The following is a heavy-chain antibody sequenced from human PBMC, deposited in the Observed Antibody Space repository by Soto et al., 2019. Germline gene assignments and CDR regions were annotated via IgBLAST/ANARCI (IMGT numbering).Heavy chain of an antibody. CDR2: IKNDGTT. J-gene: IGHJ6*02. D-gene: IGHD3-3*01. CDR3: AKDRGEEGLKFLEWFGGMDV. CDR1: GCTVRNYW. Sequence: PGGSLRLSCAASGCTVRNYWMNWVRQAPGKGLGWVSHIKNDGTTSYADSVEGRFTVSRDDAKNSFYLQMNSLRADDTAVYYCAKDRGEEGLKFLEWFGGMDVWGHGTTVTVSS. V-gene: IGHV3-74*01.